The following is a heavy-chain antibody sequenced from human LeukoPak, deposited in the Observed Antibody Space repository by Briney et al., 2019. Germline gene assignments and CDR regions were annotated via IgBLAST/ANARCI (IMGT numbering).Heavy chain of an antibody. Sequence: VASVKVSCKASGYTFTSYDINWVRQATGHGLEWMGWMNPNSGGTYYLQKFQGWVTMTRDTSISTAYMDLTRLTSDDTAVYYCARANFLHCSSTSSLFDYWGQGTLVTVSS. V-gene: IGHV1-2*04. J-gene: IGHJ4*02. CDR3: ARANFLHCSSTSSLFDY. CDR1: GYTFTSYD. D-gene: IGHD2-2*01. CDR2: MNPNSGGT.